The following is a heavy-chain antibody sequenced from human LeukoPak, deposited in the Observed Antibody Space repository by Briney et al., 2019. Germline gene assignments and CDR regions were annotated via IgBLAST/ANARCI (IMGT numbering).Heavy chain of an antibody. Sequence: KASETLSLTCAVYGGSFSGYYWSWIRQPPGKGLEWIGEINHSGSTNYNPSLKSRVSISVDTSKNQFSLKLSSVTAADTAVYYCARGRTMVRGVIKGKYFQHWGQGTLVTVSS. D-gene: IGHD3-10*01. CDR2: INHSGST. CDR1: GGSFSGYY. J-gene: IGHJ1*01. V-gene: IGHV4-34*01. CDR3: ARGRTMVRGVIKGKYFQH.